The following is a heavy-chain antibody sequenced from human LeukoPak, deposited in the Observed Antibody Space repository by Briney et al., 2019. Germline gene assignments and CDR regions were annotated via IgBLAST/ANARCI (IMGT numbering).Heavy chain of an antibody. CDR2: IIPTFGTA. D-gene: IGHD3-3*01. CDR1: GGTFSSYA. CDR3: ARHSSYYDFWSGYYTSNWFDP. V-gene: IGHV1-69*13. J-gene: IGHJ5*02. Sequence: SVKVSCKASGGTFSSYAISWVRQAPGQGLEWMGGIIPTFGTANYAQKFQGRVTITADESTSTAYMELSSLRSEDTAVYYCARHSSYYDFWSGYYTSNWFDPWGQGTLVTVSS.